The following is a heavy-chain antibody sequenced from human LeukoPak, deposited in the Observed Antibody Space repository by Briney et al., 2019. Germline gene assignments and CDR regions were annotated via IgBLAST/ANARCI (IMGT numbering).Heavy chain of an antibody. CDR1: GFTFSTYN. D-gene: IGHD2-15*01. CDR2: ITSGSSFK. Sequence: GGSLRLSCAASGFTFSTYNMNWVRQAPGKGLEWVSSITSGSSFKYYADSVKGRFTISRDNSKNTLYLQMNSLRAEDTAVYYCARAPGYSGYGMDVWGQGTTVTVSS. CDR3: ARAPGYSGYGMDV. V-gene: IGHV3-21*01. J-gene: IGHJ6*02.